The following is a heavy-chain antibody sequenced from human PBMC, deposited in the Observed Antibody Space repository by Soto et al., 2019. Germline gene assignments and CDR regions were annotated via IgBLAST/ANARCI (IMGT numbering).Heavy chain of an antibody. CDR2: ISAYNGNT. J-gene: IGHJ5*02. V-gene: IGHV1-18*01. D-gene: IGHD6-13*01. CDR3: ARARAGSGWYNWFDP. CDR1: GYTFTSYG. Sequence: GASVKVSCKASGYTFTSYGISWVRQAPGQGLEWMGWISAYNGNTNYAQKLQGRVTMTTDTSTSTAYMELRSLRSDDTAVDYCARARAGSGWYNWFDPWGQGTLVTVSS.